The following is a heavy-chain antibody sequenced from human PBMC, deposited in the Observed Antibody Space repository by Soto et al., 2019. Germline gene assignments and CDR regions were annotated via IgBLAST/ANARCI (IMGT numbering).Heavy chain of an antibody. D-gene: IGHD4-4*01. J-gene: IGHJ6*02. Sequence: LRLSCAASGFTVSSNYMSWVRQAPGKGLEWVSVIYSGGSTYYADSVKGRFTISRDNSKNTLYLQMNSLRAEDTAVYYCARAPRSMTTVTMKGKNYYGMDVWGQGTTVTVSS. V-gene: IGHV3-53*01. CDR2: IYSGGST. CDR1: GFTVSSNY. CDR3: ARAPRSMTTVTMKGKNYYGMDV.